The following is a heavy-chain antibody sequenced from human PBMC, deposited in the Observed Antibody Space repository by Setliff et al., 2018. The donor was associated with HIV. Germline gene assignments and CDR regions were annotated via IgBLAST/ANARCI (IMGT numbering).Heavy chain of an antibody. D-gene: IGHD3-10*01. CDR1: GFTFSSYA. CDR3: AKRTAAYTSGSWLHY. J-gene: IGHJ4*02. V-gene: IGHV3-23*01. Sequence: GGSLRLSCAASGFTFSSYAMSWVRQAPGKGLEWVATMSGSTGDTYYADSVKGRFTISRDNSKNTLSLQMNSLRAEDTAVYYCAKRTAAYTSGSWLHYWGQGTLVTVSS. CDR2: MSGSTGDT.